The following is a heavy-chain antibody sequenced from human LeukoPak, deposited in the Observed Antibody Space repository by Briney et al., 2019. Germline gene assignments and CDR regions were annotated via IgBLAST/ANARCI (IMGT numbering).Heavy chain of an antibody. CDR2: IESDASRT. D-gene: IGHD5-12*01. CDR3: VRGGHKLDIETTRYFYGVDV. CDR1: GFTLSDHW. Sequence: GGSLRLSCVASGFTLSDHWMHWVRQGPGKGLVHVSRIESDASRTVYADSVKGRFTNSRDDAKNTMYLQMNSLRAEDTTVYYCVRGGHKLDIETTRYFYGVDVWGQGTTVTVSS. V-gene: IGHV3-74*03. J-gene: IGHJ6*02.